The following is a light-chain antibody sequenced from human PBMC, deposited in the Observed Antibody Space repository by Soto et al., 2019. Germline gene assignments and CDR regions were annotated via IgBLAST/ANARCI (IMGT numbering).Light chain of an antibody. CDR3: GTWDTSLSAVV. Sequence: QSVLTQPPSVSAAPGQKVTISCSGSRSNIGSSFVSWYQQLPGTAPKLLIYDTNERPSGIPDRFSGSKSGTSATLGITGLQTGDEADYYCGTWDTSLSAVVFGGGTKLTVL. J-gene: IGLJ2*01. CDR2: DTN. V-gene: IGLV1-51*01. CDR1: RSNIGSSF.